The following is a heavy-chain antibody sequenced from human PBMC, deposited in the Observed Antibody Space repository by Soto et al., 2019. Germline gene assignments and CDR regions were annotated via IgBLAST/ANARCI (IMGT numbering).Heavy chain of an antibody. J-gene: IGHJ6*02. CDR2: IYYSGST. V-gene: IGHV4-31*03. CDR1: GGSISSGGYY. Sequence: SETLSLTCTVSGGSISSGGYYWSWIRQHPGKGLEWIGNIYYSGSTYYNPSLKSRVTISVDTSKNQFSLKLSSVTAADTAVYYCARGGRRSPGMDVWGQGTTVTVSS. CDR3: ARGGRRSPGMDV.